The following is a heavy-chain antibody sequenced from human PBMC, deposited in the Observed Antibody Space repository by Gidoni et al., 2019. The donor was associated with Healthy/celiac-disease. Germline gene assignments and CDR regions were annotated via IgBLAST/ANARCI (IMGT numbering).Heavy chain of an antibody. CDR3: ARGVAAAGYYYYGMDV. D-gene: IGHD6-13*01. Sequence: QVQLVQSGAEVKKPGASVKVFCKASGYTFTSYDINWVRQATGQGLEWMGWMNPNSGNTGYAQKFQGRVTMTRNTSISTAYMELSSLRSEDTAVYYCARGVAAAGYYYYGMDVWGQGTTVTVSS. CDR1: GYTFTSYD. V-gene: IGHV1-8*01. CDR2: MNPNSGNT. J-gene: IGHJ6*02.